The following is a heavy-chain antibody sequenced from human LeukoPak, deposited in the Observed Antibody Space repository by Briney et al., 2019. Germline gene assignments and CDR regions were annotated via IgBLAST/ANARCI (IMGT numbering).Heavy chain of an antibody. D-gene: IGHD3-22*01. V-gene: IGHV3-21*01. CDR1: GFTFSSYS. CDR2: ISSSSSYI. Sequence: PGGSLRLSCAASGFTFSSYSMNWVRQAPGKGLEWVSSISSSSSYIYYADSVKGRFTISRDNAKNSLYLQMNSLRADDTAVYYCARDPGSGYPEDYWGQGTLVTVSS. CDR3: ARDPGSGYPEDY. J-gene: IGHJ4*02.